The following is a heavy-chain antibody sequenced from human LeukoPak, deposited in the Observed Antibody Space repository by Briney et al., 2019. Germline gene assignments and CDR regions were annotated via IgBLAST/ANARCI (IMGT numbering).Heavy chain of an antibody. CDR3: AIPETYCSSTSCSN. Sequence: GGSLRLSCAASGFTFSSYGMSWVRQAPGKGLEWVSAISGSGGSTYYADSVKGRFIVFRDKSKNTLYLQMNSLGAEDTAVYYCAIPETYCSSTSCSNWGQGTLVTVSS. V-gene: IGHV3-23*01. J-gene: IGHJ4*02. D-gene: IGHD2-2*01. CDR1: GFTFSSYG. CDR2: ISGSGGST.